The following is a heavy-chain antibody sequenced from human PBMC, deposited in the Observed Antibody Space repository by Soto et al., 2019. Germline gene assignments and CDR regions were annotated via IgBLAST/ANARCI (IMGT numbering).Heavy chain of an antibody. CDR2: IIPLFGTT. CDR1: GDTFKNCV. Sequence: QVQVVQSGVEVRRPGSSVKVSCKASGDTFKNCVISWVRQAPGQGLEWMGGIIPLFGTTDFAQRFQGRLTITTDESTTTAYMELSRLRSEDTATYYCAAELGFRKFSVVWGQGTTVIVSS. CDR3: AAELGFRKFSVV. J-gene: IGHJ6*02. D-gene: IGHD7-27*01. V-gene: IGHV1-69*01.